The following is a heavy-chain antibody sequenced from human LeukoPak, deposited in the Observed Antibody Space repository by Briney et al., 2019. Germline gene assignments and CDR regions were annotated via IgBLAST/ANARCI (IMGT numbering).Heavy chain of an antibody. V-gene: IGHV3-33*06. J-gene: IGHJ4*02. Sequence: GGSLRLSCAASGFTFSSYGMHWVRQAPGKGLEWVAVIWYDGSNKYYADSVKGRFTIPRDNSKNTLYLQMNSLRAEDTAVYYCAKDRYSYGYAFDYWGQGTLVTVSS. CDR2: IWYDGSNK. CDR1: GFTFSSYG. D-gene: IGHD5-18*01. CDR3: AKDRYSYGYAFDY.